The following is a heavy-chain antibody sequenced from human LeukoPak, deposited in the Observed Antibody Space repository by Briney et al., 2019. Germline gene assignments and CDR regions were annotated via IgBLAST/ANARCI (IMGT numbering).Heavy chain of an antibody. CDR3: ARNYGGNGLGWFDP. J-gene: IGHJ5*02. CDR1: GGSISSHF. V-gene: IGHV4-59*11. D-gene: IGHD4-23*01. CDR2: IYYSGST. Sequence: SETLSLTCSVSGGSISSHFWNWIRQPPGKGLEWIGYIYYSGSTNYNPSLKSRVTISVDTSKNQFSLKLSSVTAADTAVYYCARNYGGNGLGWFDPWGQGTLVTVSS.